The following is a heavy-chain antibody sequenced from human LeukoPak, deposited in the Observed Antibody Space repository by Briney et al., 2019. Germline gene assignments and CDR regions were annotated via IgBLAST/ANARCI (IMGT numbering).Heavy chain of an antibody. J-gene: IGHJ6*03. D-gene: IGHD6-19*01. Sequence: SETLSLTCTVSGGSISSSSYYWGWIRQPPGKGLEWIGSIYYSGSTYYNPSLKSRVTISVDTSKNQFSLKLSSVTAADTAVYYCARGLGSGWPYYYYYMDVWGKGTTVTVSS. CDR3: ARGLGSGWPYYYYYMDV. CDR1: GGSISSSSYY. CDR2: IYYSGST. V-gene: IGHV4-39*07.